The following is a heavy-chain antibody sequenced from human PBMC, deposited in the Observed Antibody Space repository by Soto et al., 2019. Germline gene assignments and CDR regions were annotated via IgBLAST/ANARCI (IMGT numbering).Heavy chain of an antibody. CDR2: SRNKANSYTT. Sequence: EVQLVESGGGLVQPGGSLRLSCAASGFTFSDHYMDWVRQAPGKGLEWVGRSRNKANSYTTEYAASVKGRFSISRDDSKNSVYLKMKSLKTECTAVYFCARTDRSGWSSMDVWGQGTTVPVSS. V-gene: IGHV3-72*01. D-gene: IGHD6-19*01. CDR1: GFTFSDHY. CDR3: ARTDRSGWSSMDV. J-gene: IGHJ6*02.